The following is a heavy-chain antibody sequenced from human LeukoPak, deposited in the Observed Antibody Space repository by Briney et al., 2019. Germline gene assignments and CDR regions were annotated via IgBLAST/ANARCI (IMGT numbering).Heavy chain of an antibody. CDR1: GLTFSSYA. Sequence: GGSVRLSWAASGLTFSSYAMSWVRQPPGKGLEWVSAISCSGGSTYYADSGKGRFTISRDNSKNTLYLQMNRLRAEDTAVYYCATHHCSSTSCYAQSIYYYYYGMDVWGEGTTVTVSS. V-gene: IGHV3-23*01. CDR2: ISCSGGST. CDR3: ATHHCSSTSCYAQSIYYYYYGMDV. J-gene: IGHJ6*01. D-gene: IGHD2-2*01.